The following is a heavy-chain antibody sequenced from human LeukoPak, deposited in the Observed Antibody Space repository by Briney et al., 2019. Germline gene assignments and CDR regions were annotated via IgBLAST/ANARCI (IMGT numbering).Heavy chain of an antibody. D-gene: IGHD3-3*01. J-gene: IGHJ4*02. V-gene: IGHV3-21*01. CDR1: GFTFSSYG. CDR2: ISSSSTYI. Sequence: GGSLRLSCAASGFTFSSYGMNWVRQAPGKGLEWVSSISSSSTYIYYADSVKGRFTISRDNAKNSLYLQMSSLRAEDTAVYYCARGSAPTIFYVDYWGQGTLVTVSS. CDR3: ARGSAPTIFYVDY.